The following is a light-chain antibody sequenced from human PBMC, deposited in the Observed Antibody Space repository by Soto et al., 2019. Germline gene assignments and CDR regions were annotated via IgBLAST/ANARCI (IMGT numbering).Light chain of an antibody. Sequence: DIQMTQSPSSLSASVGDRVTITCRASQGISNYLAWYQQQPGKVPKLLIYVASTLQSGVPSRFSSSGSGTDFTLTISSLQPEDVATYYCQKYNSAPWTFGQGTQVEIK. CDR1: QGISNY. CDR2: VAS. J-gene: IGKJ1*01. CDR3: QKYNSAPWT. V-gene: IGKV1-27*01.